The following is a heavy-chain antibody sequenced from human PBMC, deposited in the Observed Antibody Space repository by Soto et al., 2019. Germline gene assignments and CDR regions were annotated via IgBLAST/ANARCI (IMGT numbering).Heavy chain of an antibody. CDR2: ISIEKGDT. D-gene: IGHD2-15*01. J-gene: IGHJ2*01. CDR1: GYSFDTFG. Sequence: QVQVVQSGAEVKKPGASVKVACKASGYSFDTFGMSWVRQAPGQGLEWMGWISIEKGDTNSAQKFQDRVTMTTDTTTSTAYKELRSLTSGDTAVYYCARCYCSVGSCFTCWHFDLWGRGTLVTVSS. CDR3: ARCYCSVGSCFTCWHFDL. V-gene: IGHV1-18*01.